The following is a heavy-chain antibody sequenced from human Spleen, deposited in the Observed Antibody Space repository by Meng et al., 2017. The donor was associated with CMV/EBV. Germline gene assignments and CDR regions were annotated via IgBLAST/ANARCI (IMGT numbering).Heavy chain of an antibody. J-gene: IGHJ4*02. CDR2: INPNSGDT. D-gene: IGHD3-10*01. Sequence: ASVKVSCKASGYTFTGYYIQWVRQAPGQGLEWMGWINPNSGDTNYAQKFQGRVTVTRDTSLSTAYMEMSRLRSDDTAVFYCARGRRMYYPDYWGQGTLVTVSS. CDR1: GYTFTGYY. V-gene: IGHV1-2*02. CDR3: ARGRRMYYPDY.